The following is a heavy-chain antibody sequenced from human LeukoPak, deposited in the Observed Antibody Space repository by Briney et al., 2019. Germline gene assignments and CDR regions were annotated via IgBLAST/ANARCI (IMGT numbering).Heavy chain of an antibody. J-gene: IGHJ4*02. CDR3: AKGTSSYYDSSGYYYLDY. D-gene: IGHD3-22*01. CDR1: GFTFSSYG. Sequence: GGSLRLSCAASGFTFSSYGMHWVRQAPGKGLEWVAVISYDGSNKYYADSVKGRFTISRDNSKNTLYLQMNSLRAEDTAVYYCAKGTSSYYDSSGYYYLDYWGQGTLVTVSS. CDR2: ISYDGSNK. V-gene: IGHV3-30*18.